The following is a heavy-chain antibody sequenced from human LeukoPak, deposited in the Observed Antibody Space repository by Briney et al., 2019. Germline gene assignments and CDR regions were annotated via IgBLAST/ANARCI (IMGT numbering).Heavy chain of an antibody. V-gene: IGHV4-30-2*01. J-gene: IGHJ5*02. CDR2: IFHSGST. CDR1: GDSISSGAYS. CDR3: ARDAGGTWFDP. Sequence: SETLSLTCVVSGDSISSGAYSWSWIRQPPGKGLEWIGYIFHSGSTFYNPSLMGRVTISLDTSKNQFSLKLTSVTAADTAVYYCARDAGGTWFDPWGQGTLVTVSS.